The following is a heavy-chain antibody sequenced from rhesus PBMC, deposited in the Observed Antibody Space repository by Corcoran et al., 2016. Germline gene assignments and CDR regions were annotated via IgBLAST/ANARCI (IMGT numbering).Heavy chain of an antibody. V-gene: IGHV4S7*01. Sequence: QVQLQESGPGLVKPSETLSLTCAVSGGSISDSYYWNWIRPPPGKGLEWIGHIYGSSGSPYYHPSLKSRVTISKDTSKNQFSLKLSSVTAADTAVYYCARAGGGSGGYWYFDLWGPGTPITISS. CDR2: IYGSSGSP. D-gene: IGHD6-25*01. CDR3: ARAGGGSGGYWYFDL. CDR1: GGSISDSYY. J-gene: IGHJ2*01.